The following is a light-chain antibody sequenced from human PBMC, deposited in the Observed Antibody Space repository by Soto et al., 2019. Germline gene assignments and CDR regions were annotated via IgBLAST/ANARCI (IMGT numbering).Light chain of an antibody. CDR2: DAS. V-gene: IGKV1-5*01. J-gene: IGKJ1*01. Sequence: DIQMTQSPSTLSASVGDRVTITCRASQSISSWLAWYQQKPGKAPKLLIYDASSLESGVPTRFSGSGSGTEFTLTISSLQPDVVATYYWQQYNSYSTFGEGTKVEIK. CDR1: QSISSW. CDR3: QQYNSYST.